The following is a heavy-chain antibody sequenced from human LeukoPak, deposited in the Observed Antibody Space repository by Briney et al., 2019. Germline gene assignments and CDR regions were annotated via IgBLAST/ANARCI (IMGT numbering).Heavy chain of an antibody. V-gene: IGHV4-4*07. Sequence: SETLSLTCTVSGGSISSHYWSWIRQPAGKGLEWIGRIYISGSTNYNPSLKSRVTMSVDTSKNQFSLKLSSVTAADTAVYYCARDTDSPHYYDSSGYLRAEAFDIWGQGTMVTVSS. J-gene: IGHJ3*02. D-gene: IGHD3-22*01. CDR2: IYISGST. CDR3: ARDTDSPHYYDSSGYLRAEAFDI. CDR1: GGSISSHY.